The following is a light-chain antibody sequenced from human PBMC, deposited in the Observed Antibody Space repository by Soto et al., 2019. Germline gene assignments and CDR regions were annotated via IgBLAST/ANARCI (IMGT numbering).Light chain of an antibody. Sequence: EIVLTQSPGTLSLSPGERATLSCRTNQTLSDTYLAWYQQKPGQAPRLLIYGASTGATGVPERFSDSGSGTHFTLTISRLEPEDFAVYYCQQYDTSPVTFGPGTRVEVK. V-gene: IGKV3-20*01. CDR2: GAS. CDR1: QTLSDTY. CDR3: QQYDTSPVT. J-gene: IGKJ1*01.